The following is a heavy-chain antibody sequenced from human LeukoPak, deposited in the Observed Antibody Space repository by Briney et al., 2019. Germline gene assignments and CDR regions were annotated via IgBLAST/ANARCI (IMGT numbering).Heavy chain of an antibody. J-gene: IGHJ4*02. Sequence: SETLSLTCTVSGGSISSSSYYWGWIRQPPGKGLEWIGSIYYSGSTYYNPSLKSRVTISVDTSKNQFSLKLSSVTAADTAVYYCARVPATEGGDYWGQGTLVTVSS. CDR1: GGSISSSSYY. CDR3: ARVPATEGGDY. CDR2: IYYSGST. D-gene: IGHD2-2*01. V-gene: IGHV4-39*07.